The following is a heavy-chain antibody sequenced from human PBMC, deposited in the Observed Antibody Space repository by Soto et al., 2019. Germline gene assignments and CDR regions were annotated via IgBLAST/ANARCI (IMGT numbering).Heavy chain of an antibody. D-gene: IGHD6-13*01. CDR1: GGSITGYY. Sequence: SETLSLTCTVSGGSITGYYWSWIRQPPGRGLEWIGYIYYAGTTLYTPSLNSRVTISVDTSQNQFSLKLSSVTAADTAVYYCAKYRRTEAEGFTLDYWGRGTLVTVSS. J-gene: IGHJ4*02. V-gene: IGHV4-59*01. CDR2: IYYAGTT. CDR3: AKYRRTEAEGFTLDY.